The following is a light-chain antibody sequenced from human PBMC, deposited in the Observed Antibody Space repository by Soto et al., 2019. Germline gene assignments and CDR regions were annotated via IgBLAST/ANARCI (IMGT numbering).Light chain of an antibody. CDR3: QHYGNSPRT. V-gene: IGKV3-20*01. CDR1: QSVSSSY. Sequence: EIVLTQSPGTLSLSPGERATLSCRASQSVSSSYLAWYQQKPGQAPRLLIYGASSRATGIPDRFSGSGSGTDFTLTISRLEPEDFAVFYCQHYGNSPRTFGQGTKVDIK. CDR2: GAS. J-gene: IGKJ2*01.